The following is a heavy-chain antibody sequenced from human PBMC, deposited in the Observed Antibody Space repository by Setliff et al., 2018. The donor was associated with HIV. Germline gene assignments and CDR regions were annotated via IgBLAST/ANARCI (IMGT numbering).Heavy chain of an antibody. D-gene: IGHD3-22*01. J-gene: IGHJ1*01. CDR2: VNDSGTT. CDR3: ARAHDIRGFGYTLQH. V-gene: IGHV4-34*01. Sequence: SETLSLTCAVYGGSFSDYYWSWIRQAPGKGLEWIGEVNDSGTTNYNPSLKSRLIISADRSKNQFSLKLSSVTAADTAIYYCARAHDIRGFGYTLQHWGQGTLVTVSS. CDR1: GGSFSDYY.